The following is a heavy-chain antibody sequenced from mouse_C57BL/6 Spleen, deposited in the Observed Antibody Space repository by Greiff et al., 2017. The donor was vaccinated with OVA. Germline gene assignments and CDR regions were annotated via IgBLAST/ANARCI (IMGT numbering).Heavy chain of an antibody. CDR3: ARDRNRGAMDY. V-gene: IGHV5-4*01. Sequence: EVKVVESGGGLVKPGGSLKLSCAASGFTFSSYAMSWVRQTPEKRLEWVATISDGGSYTYYPDNVKGRFTISRDNAKNNLYLQMSHLKSEDTAMYYCARDRNRGAMDYWGQGTSVTVSS. CDR1: GFTFSSYA. CDR2: ISDGGSYT. D-gene: IGHD2-1*01. J-gene: IGHJ4*01.